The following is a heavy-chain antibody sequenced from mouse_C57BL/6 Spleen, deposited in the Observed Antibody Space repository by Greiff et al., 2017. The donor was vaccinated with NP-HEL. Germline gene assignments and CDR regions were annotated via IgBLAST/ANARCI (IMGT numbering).Heavy chain of an antibody. V-gene: IGHV1-64*01. J-gene: IGHJ4*01. CDR1: GYTFTSYW. CDR3: ARGDYYGSSHYAMDY. CDR2: IHPNSGST. Sequence: QVQLQQPGAELVKPGASVKLSCKASGYTFTSYWMHWVKQRPGQGLEWIGMIHPNSGSTNYNEKFKSKATLTVDKSYSTAYMQLSNLTSEDSAVYYCARGDYYGSSHYAMDYWGQGTSVTVSS. D-gene: IGHD1-1*01.